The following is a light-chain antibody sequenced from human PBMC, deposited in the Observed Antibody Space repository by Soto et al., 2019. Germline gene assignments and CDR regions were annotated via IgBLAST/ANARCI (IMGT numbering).Light chain of an antibody. CDR2: DVN. V-gene: IGLV2-11*01. J-gene: IGLJ2*01. CDR1: TSDVGAYSF. CDR3: QSYDSSLRVV. Sequence: QSALTQPRSVSGSPGQSITISCTGSTSDVGAYSFASWYQQHPGAAPKLLIHDVNKRPPGVPDRFSASKSGNTASLTISGLQAEDEADYYCQSYDSSLRVVFGGGTKLTVL.